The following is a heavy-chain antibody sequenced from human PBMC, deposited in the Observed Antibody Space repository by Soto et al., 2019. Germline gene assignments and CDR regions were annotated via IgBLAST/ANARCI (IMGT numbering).Heavy chain of an antibody. CDR3: ARDSYSSSLFGEY. CDR2: IWYDGSNK. D-gene: IGHD6-6*01. CDR1: GFTFSSYG. Sequence: QVQLVESGGGVVQPGRSLRLSCAASGFTFSSYGMHWVRQAPGKGLEWVAVIWYDGSNKYYADSVKGRFTISRDNSKNTLYLQMNSLRAEDTAVYYCARDSYSSSLFGEYWGQGTLVTVSS. V-gene: IGHV3-33*01. J-gene: IGHJ4*02.